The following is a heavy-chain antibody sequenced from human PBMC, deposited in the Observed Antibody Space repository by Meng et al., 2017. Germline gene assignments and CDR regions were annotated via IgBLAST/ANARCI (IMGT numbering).Heavy chain of an antibody. Sequence: LSLTCAASGFTFRSYEMNWVRQAPGKGLEWVSYISSSGSTIYYADSVKGRFTISRDNAKNSLYLQMNSLRAEDTAVYYCARDSFYNPFDYWGQGTLVTVSS. CDR2: ISSSGSTI. CDR3: ARDSFYNPFDY. V-gene: IGHV3-48*03. D-gene: IGHD1-1*01. CDR1: GFTFRSYE. J-gene: IGHJ4*02.